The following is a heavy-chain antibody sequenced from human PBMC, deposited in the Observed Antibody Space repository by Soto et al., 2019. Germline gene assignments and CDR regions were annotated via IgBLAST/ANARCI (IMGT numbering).Heavy chain of an antibody. CDR2: INAGNGNT. J-gene: IGHJ6*02. CDR1: GYTFTGYA. CDR3: ARDLWGYCGTDCYPLDV. V-gene: IGHV1-3*01. Sequence: GASVKVSCKASGYTFTGYAMHWVRQAPGQRLEWMGWINAGNGNTKYSQKFQGRVTITRDTSASTAYMELSSLRSEDTAVYYCARDLWGYCGTDCYPLDVWGQGTTVTVSS. D-gene: IGHD2-21*02.